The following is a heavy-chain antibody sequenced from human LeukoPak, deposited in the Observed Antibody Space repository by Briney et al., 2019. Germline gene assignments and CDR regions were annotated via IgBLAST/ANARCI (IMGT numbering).Heavy chain of an antibody. CDR3: ARNFGDWRTDY. Sequence: PSETLSLTCTVSGASISSRTYYWAWIRPPPGKGLEWIGSINYSGKLTYNPSLKSRLTVSLDTSRNPFSLTLSSVTAGDTAVYYCARNFGDWRTDYWGQGTLVTVSS. D-gene: IGHD2-21*02. CDR1: GASISSRTYY. V-gene: IGHV4-39*07. J-gene: IGHJ4*02. CDR2: INYSGKL.